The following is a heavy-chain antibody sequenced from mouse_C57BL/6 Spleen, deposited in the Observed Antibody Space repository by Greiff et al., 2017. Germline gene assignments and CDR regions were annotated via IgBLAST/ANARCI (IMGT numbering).Heavy chain of an antibody. Sequence: VQLMESGAELVRPGASVTLSCKASGYTFTDYEMHWVKQTPVHGLDWIGAIDPETGGTAYNQKFKGKAILTADKSSSTAYMELRSLTSEDSAVYYCTREGRYVDVWGTGTTVTVSA. CDR2: IDPETGGT. CDR3: TREGRYVDV. CDR1: GYTFTDYE. V-gene: IGHV1-15*01. J-gene: IGHJ1*03. D-gene: IGHD3-3*01.